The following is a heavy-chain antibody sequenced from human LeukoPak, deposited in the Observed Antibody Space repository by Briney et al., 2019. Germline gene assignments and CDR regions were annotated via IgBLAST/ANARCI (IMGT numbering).Heavy chain of an antibody. J-gene: IGHJ3*02. CDR2: ISDTTSSR. CDR3: AKSPFDI. Sequence: PGGSLRLSCAASGFTFSNYHMNWVRQVPGKGLEWISYISDTTSSRYYADSVKGRFTISRDNGKSSLFLQMNTLRPEDTAVYYCAKSPFDIWGQGTMVTVSS. CDR1: GFTFSNYH. V-gene: IGHV3-48*01.